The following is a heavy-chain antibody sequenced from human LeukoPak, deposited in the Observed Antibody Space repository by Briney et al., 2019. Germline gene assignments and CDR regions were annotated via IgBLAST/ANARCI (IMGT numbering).Heavy chain of an antibody. CDR2: IYYSGST. Sequence: PSETLSLTCTVSGGSISSYYWSWIRQPPGKGLEWIGYIYYSGSTNYNPSLKSRVTISVDTSKNQFSLKLSSVTAADTAVYYCARDTDVGITIFGVVPQGGFDPWGQGTLVTASS. D-gene: IGHD3-3*01. CDR1: GGSISSYY. J-gene: IGHJ5*02. V-gene: IGHV4-59*01. CDR3: ARDTDVGITIFGVVPQGGFDP.